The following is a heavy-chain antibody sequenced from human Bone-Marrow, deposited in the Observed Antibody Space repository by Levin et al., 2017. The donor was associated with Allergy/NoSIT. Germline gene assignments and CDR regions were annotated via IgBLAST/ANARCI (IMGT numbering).Heavy chain of an antibody. J-gene: IGHJ6*02. CDR1: GASISGGSYY. CDR3: ASWAMFYYDGSDFDYFYYGMDV. D-gene: IGHD3-16*01. V-gene: IGHV4-61*02. Sequence: SQTLSLTCTVSGASISGGSYYWTWIRQPAGKGLEWIGRIYTSGDTNYSPSLKSRITISFDRSNNHFSLKMTSVTAADTAMYYCASWAMFYYDGSDFDYFYYGMDVWGQGTTVTVSS. CDR2: IYTSGDT.